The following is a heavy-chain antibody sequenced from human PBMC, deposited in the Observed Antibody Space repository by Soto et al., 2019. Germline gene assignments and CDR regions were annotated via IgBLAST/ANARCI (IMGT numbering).Heavy chain of an antibody. V-gene: IGHV2-70*01. D-gene: IGHD3-22*01. CDR3: ARGIGYYYDSSCSRWFDP. CDR2: IDWDDDK. CDR1: GFSLSTSGMC. Sequence: SGPTLVNPTQTLTLTCTFSGFSLSTSGMCVSWIRQPPGEALEWLALIDWDDDKYYSTSLKTRLTISKDTSKNQVVLTMTNMDPVDTATYYCARGIGYYYDSSCSRWFDPWGQGTLVTVSS. J-gene: IGHJ5*02.